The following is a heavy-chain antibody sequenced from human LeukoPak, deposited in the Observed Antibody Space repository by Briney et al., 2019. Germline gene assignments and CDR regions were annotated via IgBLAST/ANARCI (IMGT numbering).Heavy chain of an antibody. CDR3: ARGCRITTTVTTDYYYMAV. Sequence: KASQTLSLTCTVSSRSISSGCYYWSWIRQPGGNGLEWNRRIYTSRRTNYNPSLKSRVTISVDTSKNQCSLKLSSVTAADTAVYYCARGCRITTTVTTDYYYMAVWGKGTTVTVSS. CDR2: IYTSRRT. CDR1: SRSISSGCYY. J-gene: IGHJ6*03. D-gene: IGHD4-11*01. V-gene: IGHV4-61*02.